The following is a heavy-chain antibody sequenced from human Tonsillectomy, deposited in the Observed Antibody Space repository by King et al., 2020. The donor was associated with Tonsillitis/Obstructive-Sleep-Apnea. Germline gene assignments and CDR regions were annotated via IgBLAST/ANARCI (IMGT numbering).Heavy chain of an antibody. J-gene: IGHJ4*02. D-gene: IGHD5-18*01. CDR2: ISAYNGNT. CDR1: GYTFTSYG. CDR3: ARDRANGYGYDS. V-gene: IGHV1-18*01. Sequence: QLVQSGGEVKKPGASVKVSCTASGYTFTSYGVTWVRQAPGQGLEWMGWISAYNGNTNYAQNLKGRVTMTTDTSTSTAYMELTSLRSDDTAVYYCARDRANGYGYDSWGQGTLVTVSS.